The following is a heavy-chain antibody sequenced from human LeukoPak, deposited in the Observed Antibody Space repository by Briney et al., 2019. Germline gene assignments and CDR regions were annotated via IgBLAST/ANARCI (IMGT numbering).Heavy chain of an antibody. J-gene: IGHJ4*02. V-gene: IGHV3-74*01. CDR3: ASASSHRIGAGGDY. CDR2: IESDVSSR. Sequence: GGSLRLSCAVSGCTFSNYWMHWVRQAPGMGLVWVWRIESDVSSRNYADSAKGRFTIPTDSAKNTVYLQMDSLRAEDTAVYYCASASSHRIGAGGDYWGQGTLVTVSS. CDR1: GCTFSNYW. D-gene: IGHD6-13*01.